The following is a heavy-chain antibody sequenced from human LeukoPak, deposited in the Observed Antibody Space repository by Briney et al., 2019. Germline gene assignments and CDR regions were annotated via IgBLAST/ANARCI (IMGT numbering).Heavy chain of an antibody. J-gene: IGHJ4*02. Sequence: PSETLSLTCTVSGASISTYYWNWIRQPPGKGLEWIGYIYSSGSTKYNPSLKSRVTISIDTSKNQFSLKLRSVTAADTAVYYCAKGQGGDYWGQGTLVTVSS. CDR3: AKGQGGDY. CDR1: GASISTYY. D-gene: IGHD1-26*01. V-gene: IGHV4-59*01. CDR2: IYSSGST.